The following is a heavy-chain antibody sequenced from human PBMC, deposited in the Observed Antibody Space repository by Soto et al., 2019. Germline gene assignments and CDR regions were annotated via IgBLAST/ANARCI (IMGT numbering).Heavy chain of an antibody. CDR1: GGSISSGGYY. V-gene: IGHV4-31*03. CDR2: IYYSGST. CDR3: ARYGSTSEGLVQDGNYYYGMDV. D-gene: IGHD2-2*01. J-gene: IGHJ6*02. Sequence: SETLSLTCTVSGGSISSGGYYWSWIRQHPGKGLEWIGYIYYSGSTYYNPSLKSRVTISVDTSKNQFSLKLSSVTAADTAVYYCARYGSTSEGLVQDGNYYYGMDVWGQGTTVTVSS.